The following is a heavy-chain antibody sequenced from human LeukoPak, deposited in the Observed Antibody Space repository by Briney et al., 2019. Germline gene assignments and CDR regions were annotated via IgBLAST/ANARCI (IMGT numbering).Heavy chain of an antibody. CDR3: ARHPSPWGSLSAFDI. J-gene: IGHJ3*02. V-gene: IGHV4-59*08. CDR1: GGSISSYY. Sequence: SETLSLTCTVSGGSISSYYWSRIRQPPGKVLEWIGYIYYSGSTNYNPSLKSRVTISVDTSKNQFSLKLSSVTAADTAVYYCARHPSPWGSLSAFDIWGQGTMVTVSS. CDR2: IYYSGST. D-gene: IGHD3-16*01.